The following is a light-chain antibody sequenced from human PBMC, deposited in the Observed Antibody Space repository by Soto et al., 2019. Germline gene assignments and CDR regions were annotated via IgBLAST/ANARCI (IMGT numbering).Light chain of an antibody. CDR1: QSLSSY. CDR3: RQYGSSPSYT. V-gene: IGKV3-20*01. CDR2: GAS. Sequence: EIVLTQSPGTLSLSPGERATLSCRASQSLSSYLAWYQQKPGQAPMLLIYGASSRATGIPDRFSGSGFGTDFTRTISRLEPEDFAVYYCRQYGSSPSYTFGQGTKLEIK. J-gene: IGKJ2*01.